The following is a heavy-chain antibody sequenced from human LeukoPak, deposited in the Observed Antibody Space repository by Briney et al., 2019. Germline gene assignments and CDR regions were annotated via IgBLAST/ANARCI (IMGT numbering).Heavy chain of an antibody. D-gene: IGHD4-17*01. Sequence: PGGSLRLSCAASGFTFSSYSMNWVRQAPGKGLEWVSYISSSSSTIYYADSVKGRFTISRDNAKNSLYLQMNSLRAEDTAVYYCARGLGDYVGQYWYFDLWGRGTLVTVSS. V-gene: IGHV3-48*04. CDR1: GFTFSSYS. J-gene: IGHJ2*01. CDR2: ISSSSSTI. CDR3: ARGLGDYVGQYWYFDL.